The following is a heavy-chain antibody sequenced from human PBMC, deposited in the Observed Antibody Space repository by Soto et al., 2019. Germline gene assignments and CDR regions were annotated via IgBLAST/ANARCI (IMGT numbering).Heavy chain of an antibody. CDR3: ASVQWLAKGKFDP. CDR2: IDHSGST. CDR1: GGSFSGYY. D-gene: IGHD6-19*01. V-gene: IGHV4-34*01. Sequence: QVQLQQWGAGLLKPSETLSLTCAVYGGSFSGYYWSWIRQPPGKGLEWIGEIDHSGSTNYNPSLKSRVTISVDTSKNQFCLKLSSVTAADTAVYYCASVQWLAKGKFDPWGQGTLVTVSS. J-gene: IGHJ5*02.